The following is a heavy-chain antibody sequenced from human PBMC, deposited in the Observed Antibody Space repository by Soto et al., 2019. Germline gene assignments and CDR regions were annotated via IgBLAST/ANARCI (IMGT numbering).Heavy chain of an antibody. CDR1: RFTFSDYA. V-gene: IGHV3-30-3*01. D-gene: IGHD3-22*01. J-gene: IGHJ4*02. CDR3: ARDPDYSDSCEFDY. Sequence: QVHLVESGGGVVQPGRSLRLSCTASRFTFSDYAMHWVRRAPGKGLEWVALISNDGSNEYYADSVKGRFTVFRDNSKDNLYLQMNSLIPEDTAIYYCARDPDYSDSCEFDYWGQGTLVTVSS. CDR2: ISNDGSNE.